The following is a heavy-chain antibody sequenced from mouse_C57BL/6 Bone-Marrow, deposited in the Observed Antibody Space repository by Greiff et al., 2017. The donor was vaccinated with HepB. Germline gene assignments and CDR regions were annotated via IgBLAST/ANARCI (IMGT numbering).Heavy chain of an antibody. J-gene: IGHJ4*01. Sequence: VQLQQSGAELVKPGASVKLSCKASGYTFTEYTIHWVKQRSGQGLEWIGWFYPGSGSIKYNEKFKDNATLTADKSSSTVYMELSRLTSEDSAVYFCARHEETTVVAKNYAMDYWGQGTSVTVSS. D-gene: IGHD1-1*01. CDR3: ARHEETTVVAKNYAMDY. CDR1: GYTFTEYT. CDR2: FYPGSGSI. V-gene: IGHV1-62-2*01.